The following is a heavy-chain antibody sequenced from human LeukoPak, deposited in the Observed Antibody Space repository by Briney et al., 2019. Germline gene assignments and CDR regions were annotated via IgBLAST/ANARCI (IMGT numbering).Heavy chain of an antibody. J-gene: IGHJ4*02. CDR1: GFTFSSYG. Sequence: PGGSLRLSCAASGFTFSSYGMSWVRQAPGKGLEWVSAISGSGGSTYYADSVKGRFTISRDNSKNSLYLQMNSLRVEDTAVYYCAKSSLVTPYDYWGQGTLVSVSS. CDR3: AKSSLVTPYDY. V-gene: IGHV3-23*01. CDR2: ISGSGGST. D-gene: IGHD2-15*01.